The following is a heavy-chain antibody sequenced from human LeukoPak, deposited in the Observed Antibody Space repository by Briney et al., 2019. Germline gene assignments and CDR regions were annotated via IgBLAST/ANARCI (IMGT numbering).Heavy chain of an antibody. CDR1: GFRFDDYS. CDR2: INWDGAST. Sequence: GGSLRLSCAASGFRFDDYSMNWVRHVPRKGLEWVAGINWDGASTGYGGSMKGRFTISRDNGKNSLYLQMNSLRVEDTAVYYCGRVHCSTSSCYDYYDYYMDVSGKGTTVTVSS. D-gene: IGHD2-2*01. V-gene: IGHV3-20*04. J-gene: IGHJ6*03. CDR3: GRVHCSTSSCYDYYDYYMDV.